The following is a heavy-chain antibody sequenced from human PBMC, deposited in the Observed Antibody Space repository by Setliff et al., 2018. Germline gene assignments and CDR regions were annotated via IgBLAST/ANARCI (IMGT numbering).Heavy chain of an antibody. V-gene: IGHV3-48*03. CDR2: INSGGSLI. CDR3: ARDLIRGAPNWFDP. J-gene: IGHJ5*02. Sequence: GSLRLSCAASGFTFSNYEMNWVRQAPGKGLEWVSYINSGGSLIYYADSVKGRFTISRDNAKSSLYLQMNSLRAEDAAVYYCARDLIRGAPNWFDPWGQGTLVTV. D-gene: IGHD3-10*01. CDR1: GFTFSNYE.